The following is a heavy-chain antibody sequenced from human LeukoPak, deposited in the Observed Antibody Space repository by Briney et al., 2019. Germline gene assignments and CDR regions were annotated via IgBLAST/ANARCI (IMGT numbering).Heavy chain of an antibody. J-gene: IGHJ3*02. CDR2: IYHSGST. CDR3: ARARPMYYYDSSGSDAFDI. D-gene: IGHD3-22*01. V-gene: IGHV4-30-2*01. Sequence: SETLSLTCAVSGGSISSGGYSWGWIRQPPGKGLEWIGYIYHSGSTYYNPSLKSRVTISVDRSKNQFSLKLSSVTAADTAVYYCARARPMYYYDSSGSDAFDIWGQGTMVTVSS. CDR1: GGSISSGGYS.